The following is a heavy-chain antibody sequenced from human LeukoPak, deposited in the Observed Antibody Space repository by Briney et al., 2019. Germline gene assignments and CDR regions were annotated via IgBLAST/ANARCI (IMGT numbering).Heavy chain of an antibody. V-gene: IGHV3-30*18. CDR2: ISYDGSNK. CDR1: GFTFSSYG. D-gene: IGHD3-10*01. J-gene: IGHJ3*02. Sequence: GGSRRLSCAASGFTFSSYGMHWVRQAPGKGLEWVAVISYDGSNKYYADSVKGRFTISRDNSKNTLYLQMNSLRAEDTAVYYCAKLHSDHMVRGVIIAFDIWGQGTMVTVSS. CDR3: AKLHSDHMVRGVIIAFDI.